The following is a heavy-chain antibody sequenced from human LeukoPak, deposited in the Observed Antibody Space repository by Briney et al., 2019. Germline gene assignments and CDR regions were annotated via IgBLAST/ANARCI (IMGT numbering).Heavy chain of an antibody. CDR3: AKDVSPYGGEWDYFDY. J-gene: IGHJ4*02. CDR2: ISGSGGST. D-gene: IGHD4-23*01. V-gene: IGHV3-23*01. Sequence: GGSLRLSCAASGFTFSSYAMSWVRQAPGKGLEWVSAISGSGGSTYYADSVKGRFTISRDNSKNTLYLQMNSLRAEDTAVYYCAKDVSPYGGEWDYFDYWGQGTLVTVSS. CDR1: GFTFSSYA.